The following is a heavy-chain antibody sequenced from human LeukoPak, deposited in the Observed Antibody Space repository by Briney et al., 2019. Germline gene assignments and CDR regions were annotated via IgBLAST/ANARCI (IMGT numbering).Heavy chain of an antibody. V-gene: IGHV4-61*02. CDR1: GGSISSGSYY. J-gene: IGHJ5*02. CDR3: ARERVVMVRGVIT. Sequence: SETLSLTCTASGGSISSGSYYWSWIRQPAGKGLEWIGRIYTSGSTNYNPSLKSRVTISVDTSKNQFSLKLSSVTAADTAVYYCARERVVMVRGVITWGQGTLVTVSS. CDR2: IYTSGST. D-gene: IGHD3-10*01.